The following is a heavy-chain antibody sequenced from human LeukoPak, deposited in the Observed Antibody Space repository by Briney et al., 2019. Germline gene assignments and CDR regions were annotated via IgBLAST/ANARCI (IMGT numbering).Heavy chain of an antibody. CDR2: ISGSGGST. CDR1: GFTFSSYA. V-gene: IGHV3-23*01. J-gene: IGHJ6*02. CDR3: AKGGSYYYGMDV. Sequence: GGSLRLSCAASGFTFSSYAMHWVRQAPGKGLEWVSAISGSGGSTYYADSVKGRFTISRDNSKNTLYLQMNSLRAEDTAVYYCAKGGSYYYGMDVWGQGTTVTVSS. D-gene: IGHD5-12*01.